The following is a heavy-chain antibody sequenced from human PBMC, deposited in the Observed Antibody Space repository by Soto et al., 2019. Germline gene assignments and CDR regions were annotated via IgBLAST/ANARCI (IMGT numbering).Heavy chain of an antibody. V-gene: IGHV4-30-4*01. D-gene: IGHD5-12*01. CDR3: ARADIATPFDSPAFAI. CDR2: IHYSGSTS. Sequence: PSETLSLTCTVSGGSISSGGYYWSWIRQPPGKGLEWLGNIHYSGSTSYYNPSLKSRATMSVDTSKNQFSLNLSSVTDTDTAVYYCARADIATPFDSPAFAIWGQGTMVTVSS. J-gene: IGHJ3*02. CDR1: GGSISSGGYY.